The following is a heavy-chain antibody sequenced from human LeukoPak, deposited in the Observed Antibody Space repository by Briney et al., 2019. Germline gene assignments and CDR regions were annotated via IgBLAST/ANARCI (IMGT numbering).Heavy chain of an antibody. Sequence: GGSLRLSCAASGFTFSSYWMSWVRQAPGKGLEWVANIKQDGSEKYYVDSVKGRFTISRDNAKNSLYLQMNSLSAEDTAVYHCARVTAGATTLNYYYHSMDVWGKGTTVTVSS. D-gene: IGHD1-26*01. CDR1: GFTFSSYW. CDR2: IKQDGSEK. V-gene: IGHV3-7*01. J-gene: IGHJ6*03. CDR3: ARVTAGATTLNYYYHSMDV.